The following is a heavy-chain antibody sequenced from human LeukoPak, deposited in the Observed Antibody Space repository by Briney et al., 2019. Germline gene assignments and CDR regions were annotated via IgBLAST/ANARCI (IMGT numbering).Heavy chain of an antibody. V-gene: IGHV4-34*01. CDR1: GVSFSGYY. CDR2: INHSGST. J-gene: IGHJ4*02. Sequence: SETLSLTCAVYGVSFSGYYWSWIRQPPGKGLEWIGEINHSGSTNYNPSLKSRVTISVDTSKNQFSLKLSSVTAADTAVYYCARGRGSYYAVLLDYWGQGTLVTVSS. D-gene: IGHD1-26*01. CDR3: ARGRGSYYAVLLDY.